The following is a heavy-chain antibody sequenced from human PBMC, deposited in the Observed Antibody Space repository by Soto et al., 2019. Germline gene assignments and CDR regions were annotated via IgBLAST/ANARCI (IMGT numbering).Heavy chain of an antibody. CDR2: IIPIFGTA. V-gene: IGHV1-69*13. CDR1: GGTFSSYA. CDR3: ARGESVHYYDSSGYLDY. D-gene: IGHD3-22*01. Sequence: SVKVSCKASGGTFSSYAISWVRQAPGQGLEWMGGIIPIFGTADYAQKFQGRVTITADESTSTAYMELSSLRSEDTAVYYCARGESVHYYDSSGYLDYWGQGTLVTVSS. J-gene: IGHJ4*02.